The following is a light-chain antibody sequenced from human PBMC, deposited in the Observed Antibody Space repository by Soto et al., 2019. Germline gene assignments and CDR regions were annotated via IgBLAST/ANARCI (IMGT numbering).Light chain of an antibody. CDR2: RAS. CDR1: QSIGGD. Sequence: EIVMTQSPATLSVSPGERATLSCRASQSIGGDLAWYQQKAGQVPRLLIHRASTRATGIPARFSGSGSGTDFTITISSLQSEDFAVYYCQQFNNWPITFGPGTKVDF. CDR3: QQFNNWPIT. V-gene: IGKV3-15*01. J-gene: IGKJ3*01.